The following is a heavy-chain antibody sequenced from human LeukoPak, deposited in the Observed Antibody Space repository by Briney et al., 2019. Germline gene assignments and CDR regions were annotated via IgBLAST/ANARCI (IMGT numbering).Heavy chain of an antibody. CDR3: ARGYPVTSGYYYYMDV. Sequence: GGSLRLSCAASGFTFSSYGMSWVRQAPGKGLEWVSAISGSGGRTYYADSVKGRVTISRDNSKNTLYLQMNSLRAEDTAVYYCARGYPVTSGYYYYMDVWGKGTTVTVSS. CDR2: ISGSGGRT. V-gene: IGHV3-23*01. D-gene: IGHD4-17*01. CDR1: GFTFSSYG. J-gene: IGHJ6*03.